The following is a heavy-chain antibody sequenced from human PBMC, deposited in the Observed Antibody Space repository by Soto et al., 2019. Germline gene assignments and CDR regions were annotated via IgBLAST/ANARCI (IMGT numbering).Heavy chain of an antibody. Sequence: SGPTLVNPTQTLTLTCTFSGFSLSTSGMRVSWIRQPPGKALEWLARIDWDDDKSYSTSLKTRLTISKDTSKNQVVLTMTNMDPVDTATYYCARIPRAVNYFDYWGQGALVTVSS. CDR3: ARIPRAVNYFDY. CDR1: GFSLSTSGMR. CDR2: IDWDDDK. J-gene: IGHJ4*02. D-gene: IGHD4-4*01. V-gene: IGHV2-70*04.